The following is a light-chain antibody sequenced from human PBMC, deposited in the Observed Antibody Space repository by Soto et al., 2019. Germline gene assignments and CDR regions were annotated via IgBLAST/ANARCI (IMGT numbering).Light chain of an antibody. CDR1: QTVSNK. Sequence: DTVLTQSPATLSSSPGERATLSCRASQTVSNKLAWYQHKPGQAPRLLIYDTSNRATGIPARFSGSGSGTDFTLTISSLEPEDFAVYYCHQRKSWPRTFGQGTKVDIK. CDR2: DTS. J-gene: IGKJ1*01. V-gene: IGKV3-11*01. CDR3: HQRKSWPRT.